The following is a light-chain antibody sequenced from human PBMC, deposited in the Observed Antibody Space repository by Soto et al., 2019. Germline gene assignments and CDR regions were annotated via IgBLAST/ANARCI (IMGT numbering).Light chain of an antibody. V-gene: IGLV1-51*01. CDR2: DDN. J-gene: IGLJ1*01. CDR3: GSWDSSLSAYV. CDR1: NINIGGNS. Sequence: QSVLTQPPSVSAAPGQRVTIPCSGSNINIGGNSVSWYQQLPGTAPKLLIYDDNKRPSGIPDRFSGSKSGTSATLGITGFXTGDEADYYCGSWDSSLSAYVFGTGTKVTVL.